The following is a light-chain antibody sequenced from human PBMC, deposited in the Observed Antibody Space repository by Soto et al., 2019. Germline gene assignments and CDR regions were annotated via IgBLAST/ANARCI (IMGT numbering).Light chain of an antibody. J-gene: IGKJ4*01. V-gene: IGKV3-20*01. Sequence: EIELTQSPATLSLSPGERATLSCRASQSVSSKLAWYQQKPGQAPRLLIYRASTRATDIPARFSGSGSGTDFTLTISRLEPEDFALYYCQQYGNSPLTFGGGTKVDI. CDR3: QQYGNSPLT. CDR1: QSVSSK. CDR2: RAS.